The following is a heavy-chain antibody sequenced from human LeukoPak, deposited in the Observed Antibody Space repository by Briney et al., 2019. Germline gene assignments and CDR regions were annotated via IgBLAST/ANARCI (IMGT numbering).Heavy chain of an antibody. Sequence: GGSLRLSCAASGFTFSSYSMNWVRQAPGKGLEWVSSISSSSSYIYYADSVKGRFTISRDNAKNSLFLQMNSLRAEDTAVYYCAKDRRVYCSGGSCYPFDYWGPGTLVTVSS. V-gene: IGHV3-21*01. CDR1: GFTFSSYS. J-gene: IGHJ4*01. CDR3: AKDRRVYCSGGSCYPFDY. CDR2: ISSSSSYI. D-gene: IGHD2-15*01.